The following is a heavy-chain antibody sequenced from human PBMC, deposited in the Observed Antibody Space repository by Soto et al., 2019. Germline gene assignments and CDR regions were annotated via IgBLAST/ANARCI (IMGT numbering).Heavy chain of an antibody. J-gene: IGHJ4*02. CDR2: ISSSGSTI. V-gene: IGHV3-48*03. D-gene: IGHD2-2*01. CDR1: GFTFSSYE. Sequence: LRLSCAASGFTFSSYEMNWVRQAPGKGLEWVSYISSSGSTIYYADSVKGRFTISRDNAKNSLYLQMNSLRAEDTAVYYCARWGQYCSSTSCSSNGDYWGQGTLVTVSS. CDR3: ARWGQYCSSTSCSSNGDY.